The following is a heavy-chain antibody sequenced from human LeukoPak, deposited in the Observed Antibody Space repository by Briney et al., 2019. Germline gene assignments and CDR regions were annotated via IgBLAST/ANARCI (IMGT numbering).Heavy chain of an antibody. J-gene: IGHJ4*02. CDR3: AGYYYDSSGYYYPYNY. CDR2: ISAYNGNT. D-gene: IGHD3-22*01. CDR1: GYTFTSYG. V-gene: IGHV1-18*01. Sequence: ASVKVSCKASGYTFTSYGISWVRQAPGQGLEWMGWISAYNGNTNYAQKLQGRVTMTTDTSTSTAYTELSSLRSEDTAVYYCAGYYYDSSGYYYPYNYWGQGTLVTVSS.